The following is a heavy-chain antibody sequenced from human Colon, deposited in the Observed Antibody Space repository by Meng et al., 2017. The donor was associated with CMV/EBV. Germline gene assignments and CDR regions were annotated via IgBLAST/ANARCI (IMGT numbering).Heavy chain of an antibody. CDR1: GGSFSNYF. CDR3: ATGSSQAWELLHY. Sequence: QVQLQQWGEGLLKPSETLSLTCTVYGGSFSNYFWTWICQPPGKGLEWIGEIYHSQLNYNPSLKSRVTISRDTSKNRFSLKLSSVTAADTAVYYCATGSSQAWELLHYWGQGTLVTVSS. V-gene: IGHV4-34*02. CDR2: IYHSQL. J-gene: IGHJ4*02. D-gene: IGHD1-26*01.